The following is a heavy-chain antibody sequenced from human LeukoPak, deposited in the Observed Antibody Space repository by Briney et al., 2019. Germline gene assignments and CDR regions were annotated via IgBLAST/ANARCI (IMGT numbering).Heavy chain of an antibody. CDR1: GGSISNSSYY. D-gene: IGHD3-22*01. Sequence: PSETPSLTCSVSGGSISNSSYYWGWIRQPPGKGLEWIGSIHYSGSTYDNPSLRSRVSISVDTTKNQLSLKLSSVTAADTALYYCARHAYFYDELDYWGQGILVTVSS. J-gene: IGHJ4*02. V-gene: IGHV4-39*01. CDR3: ARHAYFYDELDY. CDR2: IHYSGST.